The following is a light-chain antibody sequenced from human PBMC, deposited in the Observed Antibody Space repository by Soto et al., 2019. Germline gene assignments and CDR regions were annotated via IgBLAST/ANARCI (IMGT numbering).Light chain of an antibody. CDR2: SNN. CDR3: AAWDDSLNGFYV. V-gene: IGLV1-44*01. Sequence: QLVLTQPPSASGTPGQMVTISCSGSSSNIGSNTVNWYQQLPGTAPKLLIYSNNQRPSGVPDRFSGSKSGTSASLAISGLQSEDEADYYCAAWDDSLNGFYVFGTGTKLTVL. CDR1: SSNIGSNT. J-gene: IGLJ1*01.